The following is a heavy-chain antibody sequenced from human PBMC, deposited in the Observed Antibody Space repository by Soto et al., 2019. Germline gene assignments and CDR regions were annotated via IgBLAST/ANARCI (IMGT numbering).Heavy chain of an antibody. J-gene: IGHJ4*02. D-gene: IGHD2-8*01. V-gene: IGHV3-33*01. CDR3: ARTSFYDKHGVFDY. CDR2: IWNDGSKA. Sequence: GGSLRLSCAASGFIFSNYGMHWVRQAPGKGLEWVAVIWNDGSKAYYVDSVKGRFTISRDNLKNTVSLQMNGLRADDTAVYYCARTSFYDKHGVFDYWGQGTLVTVSS. CDR1: GFIFSNYG.